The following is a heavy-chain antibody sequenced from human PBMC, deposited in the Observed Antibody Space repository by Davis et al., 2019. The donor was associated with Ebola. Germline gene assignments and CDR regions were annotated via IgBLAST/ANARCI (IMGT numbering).Heavy chain of an antibody. Sequence: GGSLRLSCAASGFTSSSYSMNWVRKAPGKGLEWVSSISSSSSYIYYADSVKGRFTISRDNAKNSLYLQMNSLRAEDTAVYYCARVAGYYDIWSGCDYWGQGTLVTVSS. J-gene: IGHJ4*02. D-gene: IGHD3-3*01. V-gene: IGHV3-21*01. CDR3: ARVAGYYDIWSGCDY. CDR2: ISSSSSYI. CDR1: GFTSSSYS.